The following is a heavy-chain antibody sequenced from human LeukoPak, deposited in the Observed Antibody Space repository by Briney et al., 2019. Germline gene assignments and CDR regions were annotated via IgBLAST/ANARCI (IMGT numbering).Heavy chain of an antibody. D-gene: IGHD3-10*01. CDR1: GGSFSGYY. Sequence: SETLSLTCAVYGGSFSGYYWSWIRRPPGKGLEWIGEINHSGSTNYNPSLKSRVTISVDTSKNQFSLKLSSVTAADTAVYYCAREDRSGSYYKRAYYFDYWGQGTLVTVSS. CDR2: INHSGST. J-gene: IGHJ4*02. CDR3: AREDRSGSYYKRAYYFDY. V-gene: IGHV4-34*01.